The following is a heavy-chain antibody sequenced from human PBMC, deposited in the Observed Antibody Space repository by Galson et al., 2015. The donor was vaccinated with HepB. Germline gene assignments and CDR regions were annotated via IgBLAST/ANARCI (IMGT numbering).Heavy chain of an antibody. D-gene: IGHD3-22*01. Sequence: SLRLSCAASGFTFDDYAMHWVRQAPGKGLEWVSGISWNSGSIGYADSVKGRFTISRDNAKNSLYLQMNSLRAEDTALYYCAKDLDCSGYSVGGYFDYWGQGTLVTVSS. V-gene: IGHV3-9*01. J-gene: IGHJ4*02. CDR3: AKDLDCSGYSVGGYFDY. CDR2: ISWNSGSI. CDR1: GFTFDDYA.